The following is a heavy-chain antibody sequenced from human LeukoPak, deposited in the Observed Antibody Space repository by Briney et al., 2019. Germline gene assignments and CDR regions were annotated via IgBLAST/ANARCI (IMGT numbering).Heavy chain of an antibody. CDR1: GYSISSGYY. CDR3: ARVLWEDGSGSYFGRDYYYYYYMDV. D-gene: IGHD3-10*01. CDR2: IYHSGST. Sequence: PSETLSLTCTVSGYSISSGYYWGWIRQPPGKGLEWIGSIYHSGSTYYKPSLKSRVTISVDTSKNQFSLKLSSVTAADTAVYYCARVLWEDGSGSYFGRDYYYYYYMDVWGKGTTVTISS. V-gene: IGHV4-38-2*02. J-gene: IGHJ6*03.